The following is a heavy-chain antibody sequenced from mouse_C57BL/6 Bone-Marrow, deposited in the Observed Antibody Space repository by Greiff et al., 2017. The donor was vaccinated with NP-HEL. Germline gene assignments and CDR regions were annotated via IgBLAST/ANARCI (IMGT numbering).Heavy chain of an antibody. D-gene: IGHD1-1*01. CDR3: ARHTPLITTAVGGYAMDY. J-gene: IGHJ4*01. CDR1: GFTFSDYY. V-gene: IGHV5-12*01. CDR2: ISNGGGST. Sequence: EVKVVESGGGLVQPGGSLKLSCAASGFTFSDYYMYWVRQTPEKRLEWVAYISNGGGSTYYLDTVKGRFTISRDNAKNTLYLQMSRLKSEDTAMYYCARHTPLITTAVGGYAMDYWGQGTSVTVSS.